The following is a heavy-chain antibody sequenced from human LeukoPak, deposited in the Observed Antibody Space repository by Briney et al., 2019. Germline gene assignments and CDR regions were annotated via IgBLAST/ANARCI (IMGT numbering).Heavy chain of an antibody. Sequence: GGSLRLSCTASGFTLAFRSYWMHWVRQAPGKGLVWISRIDNDGSDTIYADSVKGRFTISRDNAKNTLYLQMNSLRAEDTAVYYCSRGGYHHGFDIWGQGTMVTVSS. CDR2: IDNDGSDT. CDR1: GFTLAFRSYW. CDR3: SRGGYHHGFDI. V-gene: IGHV3-74*01. D-gene: IGHD3-16*02. J-gene: IGHJ3*02.